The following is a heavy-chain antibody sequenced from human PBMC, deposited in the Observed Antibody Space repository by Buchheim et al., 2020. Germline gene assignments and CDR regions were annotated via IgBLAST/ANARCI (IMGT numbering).Heavy chain of an antibody. CDR3: ARHLDYDSSGYYYWFDP. Sequence: QLQLQESGPGLVKPSETLSLTCTVSGGSISSSSYYWGWIRQPPGKGLEWIGSIYYSGSTYYNPSLKSRVTLSVDTSKNQFSLKLSSVTAADTAVYYCARHLDYDSSGYYYWFDPWGQGTL. J-gene: IGHJ5*02. CDR2: IYYSGST. D-gene: IGHD3-22*01. V-gene: IGHV4-39*01. CDR1: GGSISSSSYY.